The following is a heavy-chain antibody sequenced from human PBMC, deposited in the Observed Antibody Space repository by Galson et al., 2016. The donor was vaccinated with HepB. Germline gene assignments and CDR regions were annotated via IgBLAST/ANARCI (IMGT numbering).Heavy chain of an antibody. CDR1: GGTFSSYA. D-gene: IGHD5-24*01. V-gene: IGHV1-69*13. Sequence: SVKVSCKASGGTFSSYAISWVRQAPGQGLEWMGVIINLYGTANYALKFQGRVTITADESTSTAHMEVSSLRYEDTAVYYCARVRDGYNTHFYYGMDVWG. CDR3: ARVRDGYNTHFYYGMDV. J-gene: IGHJ6*01. CDR2: IINLYGTA.